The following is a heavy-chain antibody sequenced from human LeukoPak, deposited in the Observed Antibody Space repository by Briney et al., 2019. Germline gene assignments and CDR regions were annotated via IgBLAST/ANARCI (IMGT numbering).Heavy chain of an antibody. CDR1: EFTLSSPG. CDR2: ISYDGSDK. CDR3: ARDLTGYYSADY. J-gene: IGHJ4*02. Sequence: GGSLRLSCAASEFTLSSPGLHWFRQAPGKGLEWVAVISYDGSDKSYADSVKGRFTISRDNAKNTLYLQMNSLRAEDTALYYCARDLTGYYSADYWGQGIQVTVSS. V-gene: IGHV3-30-3*01. D-gene: IGHD3-9*01.